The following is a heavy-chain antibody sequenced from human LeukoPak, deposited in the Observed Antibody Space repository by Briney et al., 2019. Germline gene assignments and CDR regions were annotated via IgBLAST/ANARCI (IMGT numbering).Heavy chain of an antibody. Sequence: ASVKVSCKASGGTFSSYAISWVRQAPGQGLEWMGGIIPIFGTANYAQKFQGRVTITADESTSTAYMELSSLRAEDTAVYYCARDSQADYYDSSGYYYDFDYWGQGTLVTVSS. CDR2: IIPIFGTA. J-gene: IGHJ4*02. V-gene: IGHV1-69*13. CDR1: GGTFSSYA. D-gene: IGHD3-22*01. CDR3: ARDSQADYYDSSGYYYDFDY.